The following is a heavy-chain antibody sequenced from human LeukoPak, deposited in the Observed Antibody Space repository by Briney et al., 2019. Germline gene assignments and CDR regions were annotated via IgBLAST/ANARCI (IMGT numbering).Heavy chain of an antibody. J-gene: IGHJ4*02. CDR1: GFTFSLYC. CDR2: FGDDI. V-gene: IGHV3-48*01. CDR3: ARDSGWSFDY. Sequence: PGGSLRLSCAASGFTFSLYCMSWVRQAPGKGLEWVSYFGDDIYYADSVEGRFTISRDNAKNSLYLQMNSLRAEDTAVYYCARDSGWSFDYWGQGTLVTVSS. D-gene: IGHD2-15*01.